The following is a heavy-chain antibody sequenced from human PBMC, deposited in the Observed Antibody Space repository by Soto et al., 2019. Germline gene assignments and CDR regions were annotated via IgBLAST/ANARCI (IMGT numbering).Heavy chain of an antibody. D-gene: IGHD2-15*01. CDR1: GFTFSSYA. V-gene: IGHV3-23*01. CDR3: AKAGFSSLYRYYMAV. CDR2: ISGSGCAT. Sequence: EVQLLDSGGGLVQPGGSLRLSCAASGFTFSSYAMSWGRQAPGKGLEWVSGISGSGCATYYADSVKSRFTISRDNFKNTLYLQMSRLRAEDTAVYFCAKAGFSSLYRYYMAVWGKGTTVTVSS. J-gene: IGHJ6*03.